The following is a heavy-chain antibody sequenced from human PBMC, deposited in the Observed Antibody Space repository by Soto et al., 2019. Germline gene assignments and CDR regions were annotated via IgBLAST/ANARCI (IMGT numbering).Heavy chain of an antibody. Sequence: GGSLRLSCAASGFTFSSYGMHWVRQAPGKGLEWVAVISYDGSNKYYADSVKGRFTISRDNSKNTLYLQMNSLRAEDTAVYYCAKDQGLEGAVVVPADNYYYYYGMDVWGQGTTVTVSS. CDR3: AKDQGLEGAVVVPADNYYYYYGMDV. D-gene: IGHD2-2*01. V-gene: IGHV3-30*18. J-gene: IGHJ6*02. CDR1: GFTFSSYG. CDR2: ISYDGSNK.